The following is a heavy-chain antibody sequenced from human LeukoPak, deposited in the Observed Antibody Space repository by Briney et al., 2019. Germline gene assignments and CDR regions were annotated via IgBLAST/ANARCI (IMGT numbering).Heavy chain of an antibody. J-gene: IGHJ5*02. V-gene: IGHV3-23*01. CDR1: GFTFSSYA. CDR3: KWWRDYSNNWFDP. D-gene: IGHD4-11*01. CDR2: ISGSGGST. Sequence: GGSLRLSCAASGFTFSSYAMSWVRQAPGKGLEWVSAISGSGGSTYYADSVKGRFTISRDNSKNTLYLQMNSLRAEDTAVYYCKWWRDYSNNWFDPWGQGTLVTVSS.